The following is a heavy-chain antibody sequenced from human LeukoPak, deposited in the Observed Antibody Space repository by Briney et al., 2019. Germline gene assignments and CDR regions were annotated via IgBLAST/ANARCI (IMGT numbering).Heavy chain of an antibody. Sequence: GESLKISCKGSGYSFTSYWIGWVRQMPGKGLEWMGIIYPGDSDTRYSPSFQGQVTISADKSISTAYLQWSSLKASDTAMYYCASPWGYSGSYAPLGAFDIWGQGTMVTVSS. CDR3: ASPWGYSGSYAPLGAFDI. CDR2: IYPGDSDT. V-gene: IGHV5-51*01. J-gene: IGHJ3*02. D-gene: IGHD1-26*01. CDR1: GYSFTSYW.